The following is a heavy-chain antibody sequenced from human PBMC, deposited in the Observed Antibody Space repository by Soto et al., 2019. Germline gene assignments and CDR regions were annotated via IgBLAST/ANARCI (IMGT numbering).Heavy chain of an antibody. Sequence: SETRSLTCTVSGGSISSSSYYWGWIRQPPGKGLEWIGSIYYSGSTYYNPSLKSRVTISVDTSKNQFSLKLSSVTAADTAVYYCARLLATVTTRAFDIWGQGTMVTVSS. CDR3: ARLLATVTTRAFDI. V-gene: IGHV4-39*01. CDR2: IYYSGST. D-gene: IGHD4-17*01. J-gene: IGHJ3*02. CDR1: GGSISSSSYY.